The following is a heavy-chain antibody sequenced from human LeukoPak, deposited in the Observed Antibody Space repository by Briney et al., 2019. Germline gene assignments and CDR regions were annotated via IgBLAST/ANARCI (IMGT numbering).Heavy chain of an antibody. D-gene: IGHD6-19*01. CDR3: ARERIAVAGSGHGLDV. CDR2: TYYRSKWYN. V-gene: IGHV6-1*01. Sequence: SQTLSLTCAISGDSVSSNSAAWNWIRQSPSRGLEWLGRTYYRSKWYNDYAVSVKSRITINPDTSKNQFSLNLRSVTAADTAIYCCARERIAVAGSGHGLDVWGQGTTATVFS. J-gene: IGHJ6*02. CDR1: GDSVSSNSAA.